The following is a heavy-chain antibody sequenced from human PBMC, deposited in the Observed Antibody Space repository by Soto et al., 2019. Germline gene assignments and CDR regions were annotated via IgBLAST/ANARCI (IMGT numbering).Heavy chain of an antibody. V-gene: IGHV4-59*01. CDR3: ARDLYCSGGSCYGDYYYGMDV. Sequence: TSETLSLTCTVSGGSLSSYYWSWIRQPPGEGLEWGGYIYYSGSTNYNPSLKSRVTISVDTSKNQFSLKLSSVTAADTAVYYCARDLYCSGGSCYGDYYYGMDVWGQGTTVTVSS. CDR1: GGSLSSYY. D-gene: IGHD2-15*01. J-gene: IGHJ6*02. CDR2: IYYSGST.